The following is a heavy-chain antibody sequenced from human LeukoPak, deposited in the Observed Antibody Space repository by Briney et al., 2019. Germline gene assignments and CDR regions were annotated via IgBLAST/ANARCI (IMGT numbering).Heavy chain of an antibody. CDR2: FDPEDGET. J-gene: IGHJ4*02. CDR3: ATSDIWGSYRLFDY. CDR1: GYTPTELS. D-gene: IGHD3-16*02. V-gene: IGHV1-24*01. Sequence: ASVKVSCKVSGYTPTELSMHWVRQAPGKGLEWMGGFDPEDGETIYAQKFQGRVTMTEDTSTDTAYMELSSLRSEDTAVYYCATSDIWGSYRLFDYWGQGTLVTVSS.